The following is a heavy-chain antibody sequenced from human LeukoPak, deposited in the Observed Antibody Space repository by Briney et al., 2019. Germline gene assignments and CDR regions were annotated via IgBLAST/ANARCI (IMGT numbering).Heavy chain of an antibody. V-gene: IGHV1-18*04. CDR1: GYTFTGYY. D-gene: IGHD3-10*01. CDR3: ARVLGSYYYGPRPLGY. J-gene: IGHJ4*02. Sequence: ASVKVSCKASGYTFTGYYMHWVRQAPGQGLEWMGWISAYNGNTNYAQKLQGRVTMTTDTSTSTAYMELRSLRSEDTAVYYCARVLGSYYYGPRPLGYWGQGTLVTVSS. CDR2: ISAYNGNT.